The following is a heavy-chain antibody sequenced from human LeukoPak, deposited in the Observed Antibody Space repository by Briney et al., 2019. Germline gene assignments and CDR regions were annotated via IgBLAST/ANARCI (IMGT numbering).Heavy chain of an antibody. J-gene: IGHJ4*02. CDR3: ARNTYYYGSGSYVEDY. D-gene: IGHD3-10*01. V-gene: IGHV2-70*01. CDR1: GISLSTSGMC. CDR2: IDWDDDK. Sequence: SGPTLVTPTQTLTPTCTFSGISLSTSGMCVSWIRHPPGKALEWLALIDWDDDKYYSTSLKTRLPISKDTSKNQVVLTMTNMDPVDTAAYYCARNTYYYGSGSYVEDYWGQGTLVTVSS.